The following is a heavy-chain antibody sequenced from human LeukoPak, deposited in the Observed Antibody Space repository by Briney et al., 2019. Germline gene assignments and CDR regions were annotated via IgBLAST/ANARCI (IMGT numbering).Heavy chain of an antibody. CDR1: RFTFSIYA. V-gene: IGHV3-23*01. Sequence: GGSLRLSCAASRFTFSIYAMTWVRQAPGKGLEWVSAISGSGGGTYYADSVKGRFTISRDNSKNTLYLQMNSLRAEDTAVYYCAKDVRYCSSNTCCTEFARFDPWGQGTLVTVSS. J-gene: IGHJ5*02. D-gene: IGHD2-2*02. CDR3: AKDVRYCSSNTCCTEFARFDP. CDR2: ISGSGGGT.